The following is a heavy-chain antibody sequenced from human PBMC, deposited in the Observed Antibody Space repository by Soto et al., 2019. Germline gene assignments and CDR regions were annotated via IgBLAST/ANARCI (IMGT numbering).Heavy chain of an antibody. CDR3: AKISAEEWLLLGKYYFDY. CDR1: GFTFSSYA. V-gene: IGHV3-23*01. J-gene: IGHJ4*02. Sequence: EVQLLESGGGLVQPGGSLRLSCAASGFTFSSYAMSWVRQAPGKGLEWVSAISGSGGSTYYADSVKGRFTISRDNSKNTLYLQMNSLRAEDTAVYYCAKISAEEWLLLGKYYFDYWGQGTLVPVSS. CDR2: ISGSGGST. D-gene: IGHD3-22*01.